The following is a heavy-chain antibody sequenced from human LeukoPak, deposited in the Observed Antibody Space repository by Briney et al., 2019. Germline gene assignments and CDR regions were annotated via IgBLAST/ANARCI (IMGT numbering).Heavy chain of an antibody. CDR3: AKRQYSSSWYVDY. Sequence: GGSLRLSRAASGFTFSNYAMSWVRQAPGKGLEWVSAISGSGGSTYYADSVKGRFTISRDNSKNTLYLQMNSLRAEDTAVYYCAKRQYSSSWYVDYWGQGTLVAVSS. J-gene: IGHJ4*02. V-gene: IGHV3-23*01. D-gene: IGHD6-13*01. CDR1: GFTFSNYA. CDR2: ISGSGGST.